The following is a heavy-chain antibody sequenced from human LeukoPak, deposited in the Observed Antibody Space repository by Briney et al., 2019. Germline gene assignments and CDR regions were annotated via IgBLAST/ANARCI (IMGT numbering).Heavy chain of an antibody. CDR3: AREGPRGNSQFDY. V-gene: IGHV3-33*01. CDR1: GFTFSSYG. D-gene: IGHD2/OR15-2a*01. CDR2: IWYDGSNK. J-gene: IGHJ4*02. Sequence: PGGSLRLSCAASGFTFSSYGMHWVRQAPGKGLEWMALIWYDGSNKYYADSVKGRLTISRDNSKNTLYLQMNSLRAEDTAVYYCAREGPRGNSQFDYWGQGTLVTVSS.